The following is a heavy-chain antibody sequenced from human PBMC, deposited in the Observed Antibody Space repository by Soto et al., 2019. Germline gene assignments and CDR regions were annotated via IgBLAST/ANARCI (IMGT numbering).Heavy chain of an antibody. Sequence: ASVKVSCKASGYTFTSYDINWVRQATRQGLEWMGWMNPNSGNTGYAQKFQGRVTMTRNTSISTACMELSSLRSEDTAVYYCARGYCSSTSCSNWFDPWGQGTLVTVSS. CDR3: ARGYCSSTSCSNWFDP. CDR2: MNPNSGNT. CDR1: GYTFTSYD. D-gene: IGHD2-2*01. J-gene: IGHJ5*02. V-gene: IGHV1-8*01.